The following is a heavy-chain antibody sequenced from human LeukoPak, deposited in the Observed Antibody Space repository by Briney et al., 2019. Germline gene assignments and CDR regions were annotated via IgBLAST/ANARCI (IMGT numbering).Heavy chain of an antibody. J-gene: IGHJ4*02. CDR1: GYTFTNYA. CDR2: INPSGGST. D-gene: IGHD6-13*01. CDR3: ARDPGIAAAGPEGDY. V-gene: IGHV1-46*01. Sequence: ASVKVSCKASGYTFTNYALSWVRQAPGQGLEWMGIINPSGGSTSYAQKFQGRVTMTRDMSTSTVYMELSSLRSEDTAVYYCARDPGIAAAGPEGDYWGQGTLVTVSS.